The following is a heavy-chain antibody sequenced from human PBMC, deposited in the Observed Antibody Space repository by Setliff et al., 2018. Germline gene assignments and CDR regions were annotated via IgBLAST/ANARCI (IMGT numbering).Heavy chain of an antibody. Sequence: PSETLSLTCSVSGASINRDYWNWIRQPPGKGLEWIGYIHYSGSTNYNPSLKSRVTISFNTSKNQISLKLSSVTPADAAVYYCARDQFSRGWYGAPESYFDCWGQGILVTVSS. CDR2: IHYSGST. V-gene: IGHV4-59*01. CDR3: ARDQFSRGWYGAPESYFDC. J-gene: IGHJ4*02. CDR1: GASINRDY. D-gene: IGHD6-19*01.